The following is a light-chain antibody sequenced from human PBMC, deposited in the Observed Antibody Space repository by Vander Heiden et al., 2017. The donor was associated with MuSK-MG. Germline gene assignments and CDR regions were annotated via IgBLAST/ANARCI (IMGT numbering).Light chain of an antibody. Sequence: QSVLTQPPSASGTPGQRVTIPCSGSSSNTGSNYVYWYQQLPGTAPKLLIYRNNRRPSGVPDRFSGSKSGTSASLAISGLRSEDEADYYCAAWDDSLSGWVFGGGTKLTVL. V-gene: IGLV1-47*01. CDR2: RNN. CDR3: AAWDDSLSGWV. CDR1: SSNTGSNY. J-gene: IGLJ3*02.